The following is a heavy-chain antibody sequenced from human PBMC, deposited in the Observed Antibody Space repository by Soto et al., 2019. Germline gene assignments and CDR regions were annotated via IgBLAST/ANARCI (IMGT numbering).Heavy chain of an antibody. CDR3: ARDGRIAARAPPVY. V-gene: IGHV1-18*01. Sequence: QVQLVQSGAEVKKPGASVKVSCKASGYTFTSYGISWVRQAPGQGLEWMGWISAYNGNTNYAQKLQGRVTMTTSTCXGTAYMELRSLRSDDTAVYYCARDGRIAARAPPVYWGQGTLVTVSS. D-gene: IGHD6-6*01. J-gene: IGHJ4*02. CDR2: ISAYNGNT. CDR1: GYTFTSYG.